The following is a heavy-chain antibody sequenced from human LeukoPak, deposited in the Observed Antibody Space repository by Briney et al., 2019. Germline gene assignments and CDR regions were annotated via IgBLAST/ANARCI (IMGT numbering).Heavy chain of an antibody. CDR3: ARVGTIFGVVSHFDY. Sequence: ASVKVSCKASGYTFTGYYMHWVRQAPGQGLEWMGWINPNSGGTNYAQKFQGRVTMTRDTSISTAYMELSRLRSDDTAVYYCARVGTIFGVVSHFDYWGQGTLVTVSS. CDR2: INPNSGGT. V-gene: IGHV1-2*02. J-gene: IGHJ4*02. D-gene: IGHD3-3*01. CDR1: GYTFTGYY.